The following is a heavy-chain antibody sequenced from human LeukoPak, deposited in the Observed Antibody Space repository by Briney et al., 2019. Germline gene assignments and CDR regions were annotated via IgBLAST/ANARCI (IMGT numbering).Heavy chain of an antibody. J-gene: IGHJ4*02. CDR3: ARAFIVVVPAASY. Sequence: SGGSLRLSCAASGFSFSTSAMSWVRQAPGKGLEWVAVISYDGSNKYYADSVKGRFTISRDNSKNTLYLQMNSLRAEDTAVYYCARAFIVVVPAASYWGQGTLVTVSS. D-gene: IGHD2-2*01. CDR2: ISYDGSNK. CDR1: GFSFSTSA. V-gene: IGHV3-30-3*01.